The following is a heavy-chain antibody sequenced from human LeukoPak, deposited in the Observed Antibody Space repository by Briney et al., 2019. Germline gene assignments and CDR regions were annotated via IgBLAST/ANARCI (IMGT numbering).Heavy chain of an antibody. D-gene: IGHD3-22*01. CDR3: ARDLGQYYDTSDNWFDP. Sequence: PGGSLRLSCAVSGFTFSSYEMNWVRQAPGRGLEWVSYISSSGFNIYYADSVKGRFTISRDNAKNSLYLQMNSLRAEDTAVYYCARDLGQYYDTSDNWFDPWGQGTLVTVSS. CDR2: ISSSGFNI. V-gene: IGHV3-48*03. CDR1: GFTFSSYE. J-gene: IGHJ5*02.